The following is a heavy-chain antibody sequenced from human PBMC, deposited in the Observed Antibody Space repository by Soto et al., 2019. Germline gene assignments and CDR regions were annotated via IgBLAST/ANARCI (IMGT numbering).Heavy chain of an antibody. CDR3: ARESHYGDYDY. V-gene: IGHV3-33*01. CDR1: GFTFSNYG. D-gene: IGHD4-17*01. J-gene: IGHJ4*02. CDR2: IWYDGSNK. Sequence: PGGSLRLSCTASGFTFSNYGMHWVRQAPGKGLEWVAVIWYDGSNKYYADSVKGRFTISRDNSKNTLYLQMNSLRAEDTAVYYCARESHYGDYDYWGQGTLVTVSS.